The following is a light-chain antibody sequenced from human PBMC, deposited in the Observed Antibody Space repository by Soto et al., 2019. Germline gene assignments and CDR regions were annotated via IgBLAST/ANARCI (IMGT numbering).Light chain of an antibody. V-gene: IGLV2-23*02. J-gene: IGLJ2*01. CDR3: CSYAGRWV. Sequence: QSALTQPASVSGSPGQSITISCTGTSSDVGSYNLVSWYQQHPGKAPKLMIYEVSKRPSWVSNRFSGSKSGNTASLTISGLQAEDEADYYCCSYAGRWVFGGGTKLTVL. CDR1: SSDVGSYNL. CDR2: EVS.